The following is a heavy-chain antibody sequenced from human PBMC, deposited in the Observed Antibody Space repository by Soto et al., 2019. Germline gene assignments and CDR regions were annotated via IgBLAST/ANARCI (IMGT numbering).Heavy chain of an antibody. CDR1: GFTFSSYG. D-gene: IGHD6-19*01. V-gene: IGHV3-30*18. Sequence: QVQLVESGGGVVQPGRSLRPSWADSGFTFSSYGMHWVRQAPGKGLEWVAVISYDGSNKYYADSVKGRFTISRDNSKNTLYLQMNSLRAEDTAVYYCAKEGAVAGYYFDYWGQGTLVTVSS. CDR2: ISYDGSNK. J-gene: IGHJ4*02. CDR3: AKEGAVAGYYFDY.